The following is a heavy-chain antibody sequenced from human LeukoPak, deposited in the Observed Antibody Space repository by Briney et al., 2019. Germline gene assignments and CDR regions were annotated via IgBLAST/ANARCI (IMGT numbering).Heavy chain of an antibody. V-gene: IGHV3-48*01. Sequence: SLRLSCAASGFTFSSYSMNWVRQSPGKGLGWLSYISGGSDTRYHADSLKGRFTISRDNAKNSLYLQMNSLRAEDTAVYYCARDVRSLMDVWGQGTTVTVS. CDR1: GFTFSSYS. CDR3: ARDVRSLMDV. J-gene: IGHJ6*02. D-gene: IGHD3-10*02. CDR2: ISGGSDTR.